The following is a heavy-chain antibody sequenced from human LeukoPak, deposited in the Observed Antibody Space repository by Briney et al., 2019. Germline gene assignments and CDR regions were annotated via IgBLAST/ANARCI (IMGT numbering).Heavy chain of an antibody. Sequence: GGSLRLSCAASGFTFSTYAMHWVRQAPGKGLEWVAVISYDGSSKYYADSVKGRFTISRDNSKNTLYLQMNSLRAEDTAVYYCAVAYVHFDYWGQGTLVTVSS. D-gene: IGHD2-15*01. CDR2: ISYDGSSK. CDR3: AVAYVHFDY. J-gene: IGHJ4*02. CDR1: GFTFSTYA. V-gene: IGHV3-30*04.